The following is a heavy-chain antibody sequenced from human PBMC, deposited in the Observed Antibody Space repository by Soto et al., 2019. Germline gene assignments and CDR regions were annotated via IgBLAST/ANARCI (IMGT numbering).Heavy chain of an antibody. J-gene: IGHJ5*02. V-gene: IGHV3-64*01. Sequence: GGSLRLSCAASGFTFSSYAMHWVRQAPGKGLEYVSAISSNGGSTYYANSVKGRFTIYRDNSKNTLYLQMGSLRAEDMAVYYCARDSLPGYCSGGSCYPYNWFDPWGQGTLVTVSS. D-gene: IGHD2-15*01. CDR2: ISSNGGST. CDR1: GFTFSSYA. CDR3: ARDSLPGYCSGGSCYPYNWFDP.